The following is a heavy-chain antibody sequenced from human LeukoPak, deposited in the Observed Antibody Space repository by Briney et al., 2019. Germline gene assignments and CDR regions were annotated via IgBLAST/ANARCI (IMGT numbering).Heavy chain of an antibody. CDR1: GDSVSSNSAT. Sequence: SQTLSLTCAISGDSVSSNSATWNRIRQSPSRGLEWLGRTYYRSKWYNEYAVSVKSRITINPDTSKNRFSLQLNSVTPEDTAVYYCAGSHSSTWYPDCWGQGTLVTVSS. CDR2: TYYRSKWYN. CDR3: AGSHSSTWYPDC. J-gene: IGHJ4*02. V-gene: IGHV6-1*01. D-gene: IGHD2-2*01.